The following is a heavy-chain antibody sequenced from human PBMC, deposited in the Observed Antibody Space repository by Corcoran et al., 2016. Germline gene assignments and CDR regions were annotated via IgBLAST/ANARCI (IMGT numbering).Heavy chain of an antibody. CDR1: GGTFSSYA. CDR3: ARVDQLPRGPYGMDV. Sequence: QVQLVQSGAEVKKPGSSVKVSYTASGGTFSSYAISWVRQAPGQGLEWMGGIIPIFGTANYAQKFQGRVTITADESTSTAYMELSSLRSEDTAVYYCARVDQLPRGPYGMDVWGQGTTVTVSS. D-gene: IGHD2-2*01. CDR2: IIPIFGTA. J-gene: IGHJ6*02. V-gene: IGHV1-69*01.